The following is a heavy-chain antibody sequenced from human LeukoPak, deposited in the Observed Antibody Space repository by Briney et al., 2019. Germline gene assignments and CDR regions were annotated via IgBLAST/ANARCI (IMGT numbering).Heavy chain of an antibody. V-gene: IGHV3-23*01. D-gene: IGHD2/OR15-2a*01. CDR2: ISGSGGST. CDR3: AKYPISPETWFDR. Sequence: GGSLRLSCAASGFTFRSYARTWVRQAPGKGLEWGSSISGSGGSTYYADSVKGRFTMSTDNYKHPLYLQMNSLRAEDTAVYYCAKYPISPETWFDRWGQGTLVTVSS. J-gene: IGHJ5*02. CDR1: GFTFRSYA.